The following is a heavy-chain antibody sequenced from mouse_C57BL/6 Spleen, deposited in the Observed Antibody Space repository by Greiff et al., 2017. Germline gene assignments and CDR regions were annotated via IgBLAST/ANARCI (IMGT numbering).Heavy chain of an antibody. Sequence: VQLQESGPELVKPGASVKISCKASGYAFSSSWMNWVKQRPGKGPEWIGRIYPGDGDTNYNGKFKGKATLTADKSSSTAYMQLSSLTSEDSAVYFCARSGNGNYAGAMDYWGQGTSVTVSS. CDR3: ARSGNGNYAGAMDY. D-gene: IGHD2-1*01. CDR1: GYAFSSSW. J-gene: IGHJ4*01. CDR2: IYPGDGDT. V-gene: IGHV1-82*01.